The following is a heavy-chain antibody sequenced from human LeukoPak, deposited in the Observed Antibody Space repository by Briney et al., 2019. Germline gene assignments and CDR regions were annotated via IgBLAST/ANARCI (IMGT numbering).Heavy chain of an antibody. CDR1: GFTFSTNY. CDR2: IYSGGTT. D-gene: IGHD4-23*01. CDR3: ARPSYGGNSDDY. J-gene: IGHJ4*02. V-gene: IGHV3-66*04. Sequence: GGSLRLSCAASGFTFSTNYMTWVRQAPGKGLVGVSVIYSGGTTYYADAVKGRFSIATDNSKNTLYLQMNSLRAEDTAVYYSARPSYGGNSDDYWGQGTLVTVSS.